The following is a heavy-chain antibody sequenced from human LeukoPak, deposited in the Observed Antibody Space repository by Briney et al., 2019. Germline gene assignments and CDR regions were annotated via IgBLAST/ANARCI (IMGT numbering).Heavy chain of an antibody. V-gene: IGHV3-7*01. CDR1: GFTFSSYW. Sequence: GGSLRLSCAASGFTFSSYWMSWVRQAPGKGLEWMANIKQDGSEKYYVDSVKGRFTISRDNAKNSLYLQMNSLRAEDTAVYYCARAAVLLWFGPDYWGQGTLVTVSS. CDR2: IKQDGSEK. J-gene: IGHJ4*02. CDR3: ARAAVLLWFGPDY. D-gene: IGHD3-10*01.